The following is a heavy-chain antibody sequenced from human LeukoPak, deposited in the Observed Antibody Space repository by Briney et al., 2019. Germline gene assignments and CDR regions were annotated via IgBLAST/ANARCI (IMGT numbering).Heavy chain of an antibody. Sequence: PSETLSLTCTVSGGSISSGSYYWSWFRQPAEKGLEWIGRIYTSGSTYYNPSLKSRVTISADTSKNQFSLKLSSVTAADTAVYYCARVRDGYNVDAFDIWGQGTMVTVSS. CDR2: IYTSGST. J-gene: IGHJ3*02. D-gene: IGHD5-24*01. CDR3: ARVRDGYNVDAFDI. CDR1: GGSISSGSYY. V-gene: IGHV4-61*02.